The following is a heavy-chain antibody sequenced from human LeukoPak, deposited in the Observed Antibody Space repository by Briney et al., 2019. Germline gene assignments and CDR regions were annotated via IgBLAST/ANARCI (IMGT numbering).Heavy chain of an antibody. Sequence: SGPTLVNPTQTLTLTCTFSGFSLSTSGVGVGWIRQPPGKALEWLALIYWDDDKRYSPSLKSRLTITKDTSKNQVVLTMTNMDPVDTATYYCARRDSSSWYVQNYYFDYWGQGTLVTVSS. CDR1: GFSLSTSGVG. CDR3: ARRDSSSWYVQNYYFDY. CDR2: IYWDDDK. J-gene: IGHJ4*02. D-gene: IGHD6-13*01. V-gene: IGHV2-5*02.